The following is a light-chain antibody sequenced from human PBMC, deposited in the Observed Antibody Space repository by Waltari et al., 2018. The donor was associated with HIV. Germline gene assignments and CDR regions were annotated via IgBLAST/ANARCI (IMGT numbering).Light chain of an antibody. CDR3: SSDSDSLEDL. J-gene: IGLJ2*01. CDR2: EAT. V-gene: IGLV2-8*01. Sequence: QSALTQPPSASGSLGQSVTISCSGSSSDIGASAFVSSFQQPPHSAPKLLLYEATWRSSTLADRFAGSRAGNTALLTVARHEPDEEASYFCSSDSDSLEDLFGGGTNVTVL. CDR1: SSDIGASAF.